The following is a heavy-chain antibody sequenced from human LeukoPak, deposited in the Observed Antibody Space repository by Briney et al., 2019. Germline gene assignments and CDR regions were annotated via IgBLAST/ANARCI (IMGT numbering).Heavy chain of an antibody. CDR1: GFTFSSYA. J-gene: IGHJ6*03. V-gene: IGHV3-23*01. Sequence: GGSLRLSCAASGFTFSSYAMSWVRQAPGKGLEWVSVISGSGSSTDYADSVKGRFTISRDNSRNTLYLQMNSLRAEDTAIYYCAKNGDRGAYCSGGTCYPYYYYYMDVWGKGTTVTISS. CDR2: ISGSGSST. D-gene: IGHD2-15*01. CDR3: AKNGDRGAYCSGGTCYPYYYYYMDV.